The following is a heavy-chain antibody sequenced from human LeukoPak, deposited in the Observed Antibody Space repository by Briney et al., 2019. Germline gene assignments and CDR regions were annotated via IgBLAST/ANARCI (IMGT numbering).Heavy chain of an antibody. J-gene: IGHJ5*02. D-gene: IGHD3-10*01. V-gene: IGHV1-18*01. CDR2: ISAYNGNT. Sequence: GASVKVSCKASGYTFTSYGISWVRQAPGQGLEWMGWISAYNGNTTYAQKLQGRVTMTTDTSTSTAYMELRSLRSDDTAVYYCARDPMVRGVIILFDPWGQGTLVTVSS. CDR3: ARDPMVRGVIILFDP. CDR1: GYTFTSYG.